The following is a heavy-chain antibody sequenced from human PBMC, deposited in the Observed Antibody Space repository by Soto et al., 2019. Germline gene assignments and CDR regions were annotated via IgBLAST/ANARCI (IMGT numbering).Heavy chain of an antibody. D-gene: IGHD3-3*01. V-gene: IGHV3-66*01. CDR1: GFAVSCNC. CDR3: AREKDHRFGVVTYGMDV. Sequence: GWSLRPSCRRSGFAVSCNCMRCVCQAPGKGLEWVSVIYSGGSTYYADSVKGRFTISRDNSKNTLYLQMNSLRAEDTAVYYCAREKDHRFGVVTYGMDVWGQGTTVTVSS. CDR2: IYSGGST. J-gene: IGHJ6*02.